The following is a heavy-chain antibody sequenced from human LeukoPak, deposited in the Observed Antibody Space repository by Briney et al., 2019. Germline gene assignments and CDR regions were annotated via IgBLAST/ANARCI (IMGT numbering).Heavy chain of an antibody. CDR1: AFTFDDYA. CDR3: AKGAGPWTYYYYYGMDV. J-gene: IGHJ6*02. D-gene: IGHD6-19*01. Sequence: GGSLRLSCAASAFTFDDYAMHWVRQAPGKGLEWVSGISWNSDSRGYADSVKGRFTISRDNAKKSLYLQMNSLRAEDTALYYCAKGAGPWTYYYYYGMDVWGQGTTVTVSS. CDR2: ISWNSDSR. V-gene: IGHV3-9*01.